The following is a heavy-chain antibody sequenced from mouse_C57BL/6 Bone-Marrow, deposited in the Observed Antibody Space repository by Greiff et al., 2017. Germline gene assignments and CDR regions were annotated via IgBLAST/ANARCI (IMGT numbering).Heavy chain of an antibody. Sequence: EVKLQESVAELVRPGASVKLSCPASGFTIKNTYMHWVKQRPEQGLEWIGRIDPANGNTKYAPKFQGKATLTADTSSNTAYLQLSSLTSEDTAIYYCALFTLGFDYWGQGTTLTGSS. D-gene: IGHD1-1*02. CDR1: GFTIKNTY. CDR2: IDPANGNT. CDR3: ALFTLGFDY. V-gene: IGHV14-3*01. J-gene: IGHJ2*01.